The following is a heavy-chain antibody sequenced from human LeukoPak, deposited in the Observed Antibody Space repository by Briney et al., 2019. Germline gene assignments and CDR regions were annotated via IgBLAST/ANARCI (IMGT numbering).Heavy chain of an antibody. CDR3: ARCRGSGGSCYPNLWFDP. V-gene: IGHV1-69*05. CDR2: IIPIFGTA. J-gene: IGHJ5*02. D-gene: IGHD2-15*01. Sequence: ASVKVSCKASGGTFSSYAISWVRQAPGQGLDWMGGIIPIFGTANYAQKFQGRVTITTDESTSTAYMELSSLRSEDTAVYYCARCRGSGGSCYPNLWFDPWGQGTLVTVSS. CDR1: GGTFSSYA.